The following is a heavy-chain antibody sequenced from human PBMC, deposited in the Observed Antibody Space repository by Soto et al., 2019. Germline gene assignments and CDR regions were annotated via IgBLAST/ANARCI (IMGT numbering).Heavy chain of an antibody. J-gene: IGHJ4*02. V-gene: IGHV4-61*01. CDR2: QHGNT. D-gene: IGHD7-27*01. CDR3: AVYKEWGAGDGY. CDR1: GASVSSNSYL. Sequence: QVQLQESGPGLVKPSETLSLTCTVSGASVSSNSYLWTWIRPPPGMGLEWIGQHGNTTDHPSLKSRITMSAAASKNQFSRTLSSVTAADTAVYYWAVYKEWGAGDGYWGQGTMVIVSS.